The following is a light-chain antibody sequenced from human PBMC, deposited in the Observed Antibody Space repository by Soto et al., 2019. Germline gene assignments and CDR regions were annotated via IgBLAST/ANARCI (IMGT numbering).Light chain of an antibody. J-gene: IGKJ4*01. CDR3: QQANSFPLT. CDR1: QSIRRP. Sequence: DIQLTRSPSCLSASVADRFAITCRASQSIRRPLNWYQQKPGKAPKLLSYAASTLQSGVPSRFSGSGSGTDFTLTISSLKHEDFATYYCQQANSFPLTFGGGTKVDI. V-gene: IGKV1-39*01. CDR2: AAS.